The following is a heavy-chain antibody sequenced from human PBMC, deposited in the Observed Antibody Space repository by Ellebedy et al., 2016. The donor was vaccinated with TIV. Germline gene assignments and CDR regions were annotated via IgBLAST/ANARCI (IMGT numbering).Heavy chain of an antibody. CDR2: ISKNGNDR. D-gene: IGHD2-15*01. Sequence: PGGSLRLSCVGSGFTFSSKGLHWVRQAPGKGLEWVAVISKNGNDRTYADSVKERFTISRDNPRNTLYLHVDRLTTEDTSEYFCALRTGSGSPWPYFTSWGRGTLVTVSS. CDR1: GFTFSSKG. J-gene: IGHJ5*02. CDR3: ALRTGSGSPWPYFTS. V-gene: IGHV3-30*03.